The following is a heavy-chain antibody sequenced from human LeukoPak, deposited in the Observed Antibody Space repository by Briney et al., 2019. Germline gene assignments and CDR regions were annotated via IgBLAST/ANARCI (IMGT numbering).Heavy chain of an antibody. CDR3: AKDVGSSGYYDY. Sequence: GGSLRLSCAASGFTFSSYGMHWVRQAPGKGLEWVAVISYDGSNKYYADSVKGRFTISRDNSKNTLYLQMNSLRAEDTAVYYCAKDVGSSGYYDYWGQGTLVTVSS. CDR1: GFTFSSYG. J-gene: IGHJ4*02. CDR2: ISYDGSNK. V-gene: IGHV3-30*18. D-gene: IGHD3-22*01.